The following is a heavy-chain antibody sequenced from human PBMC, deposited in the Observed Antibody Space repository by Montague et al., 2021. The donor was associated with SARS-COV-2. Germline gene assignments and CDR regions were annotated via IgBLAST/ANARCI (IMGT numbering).Heavy chain of an antibody. J-gene: IGHJ6*02. CDR2: IYTSGNT. V-gene: IGHV4-61*02. CDR3: ARARITGTTKDYYGMGV. Sequence: TLSLTCTVSDDSISGGRYYWSWIRQPAGKGLEWIGRIYTSGNTNYNPSLKSRVSMLVDTSKNQLSLKLSSVTAADTAIYYCARARITGTTKDYYGMGVWGQGTTVTVS. CDR1: DDSISGGRYY. D-gene: IGHD1-7*01.